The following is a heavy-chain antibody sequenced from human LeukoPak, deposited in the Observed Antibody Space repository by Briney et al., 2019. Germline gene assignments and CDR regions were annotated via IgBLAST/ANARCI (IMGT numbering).Heavy chain of an antibody. V-gene: IGHV4-59*01. CDR2: IYYSGST. D-gene: IGHD1-7*01. J-gene: IGHJ5*02. CDR1: GGSINSYY. Sequence: SETLSLTCTVSGGSINSYYWSWIRQPPGKGLEWIGYIYYSGSTNYNPSLKSRVTISVDTSKNQFSLRLSSVTAADTAVYYCARGQTTGTTGNNWFDPWGQGTLVTVSS. CDR3: ARGQTTGTTGNNWFDP.